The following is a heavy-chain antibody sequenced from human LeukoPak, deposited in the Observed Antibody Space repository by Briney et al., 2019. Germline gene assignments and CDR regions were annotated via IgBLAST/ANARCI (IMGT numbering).Heavy chain of an antibody. Sequence: SETLSLTCTVSGGSISSGSYYWSWIRQPPGKGLEWIGYIYYSGSTNYNPSLKSRVTISVDTSKNQFSLKLSSVTAADTAVYYCARWTAKRTGITIFGGGDYAFDIWGQGTMVTVSS. J-gene: IGHJ3*02. CDR2: IYYSGST. D-gene: IGHD3-3*01. V-gene: IGHV4-61*01. CDR1: GGSISSGSYY. CDR3: ARWTAKRTGITIFGGGDYAFDI.